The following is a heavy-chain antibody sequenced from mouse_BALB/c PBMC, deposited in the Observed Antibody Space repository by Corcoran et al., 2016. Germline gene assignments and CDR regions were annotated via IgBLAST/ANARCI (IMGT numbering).Heavy chain of an antibody. Sequence: EVHLKLSGPERVKNRAPVKMSCKASGYTFTSYVMHWVKQKQGQGLEWIGYINPYNDGSKYNEKFKGKATLTYDQSSSTAYMELSSLTSEDSAVYYCARGAYWGQGTLVTVSA. CDR1: GYTFTSYV. CDR3: ARGAY. J-gene: IGHJ3*01. V-gene: IGHV1S136*01. CDR2: INPYNDGS.